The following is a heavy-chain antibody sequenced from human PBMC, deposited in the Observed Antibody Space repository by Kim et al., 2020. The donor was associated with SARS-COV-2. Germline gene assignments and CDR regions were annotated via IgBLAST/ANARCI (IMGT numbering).Heavy chain of an antibody. D-gene: IGHD1-1*01. V-gene: IGHV1-46*01. CDR3: ASAYGRASWNHKFDP. Sequence: QKVQGRVTMTRDTSTSTVYMELSSLRSEDTAVYYCASAYGRASWNHKFDPWGQGTLVTVSS. J-gene: IGHJ5*02.